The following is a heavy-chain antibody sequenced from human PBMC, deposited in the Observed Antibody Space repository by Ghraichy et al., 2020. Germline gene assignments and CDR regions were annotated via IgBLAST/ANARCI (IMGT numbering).Heavy chain of an antibody. V-gene: IGHV3-74*01. CDR3: ARGRYYGMDV. CDR2: INGDGSGT. CDR1: GFTFSAYW. J-gene: IGHJ6*02. Sequence: GGSLRLSCAASGFTFSAYWMHWVRQAPGKGMVWVSRINGDGSGTTYADSVKGRFTISRDNAKNTLYLQMNSPRDEDTAVYYCARGRYYGMDVWGQGTTVTVSS.